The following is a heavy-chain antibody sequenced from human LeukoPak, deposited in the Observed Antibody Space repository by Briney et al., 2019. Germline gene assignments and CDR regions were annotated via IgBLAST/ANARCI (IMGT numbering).Heavy chain of an antibody. CDR1: GFIFGHYW. CDR3: ARRRVAKDL. Sequence: QTGGSLRLSCAASGFIFGHYWMSWVRQAPGKGLEWVANIKEDGTMKFYVDSVKGRFTISRDNVKKSLLLQMNSLRAEDMAVYYCARRRVAKDLWGQGTLVTVSS. J-gene: IGHJ4*02. V-gene: IGHV3-7*01. D-gene: IGHD2-21*01. CDR2: IKEDGTMK.